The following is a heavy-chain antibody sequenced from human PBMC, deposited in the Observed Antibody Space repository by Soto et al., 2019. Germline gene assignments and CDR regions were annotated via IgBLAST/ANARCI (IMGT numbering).Heavy chain of an antibody. D-gene: IGHD3-3*01. J-gene: IGHJ6*02. CDR1: GFTFSSYA. CDR3: AKERDNYDFWSGYCTASGMYGMDV. V-gene: IGHV3-23*01. Sequence: GGSLRLSCAASGFTFSSYAMSWVRQAPGKGLEWVSAISGSGGSTYYADSVKGRLTISRDNSKNTRYLQMNSLRAEDTAVYYSAKERDNYDFWSGYCTASGMYGMDVWGPGTTVTVSS. CDR2: ISGSGGST.